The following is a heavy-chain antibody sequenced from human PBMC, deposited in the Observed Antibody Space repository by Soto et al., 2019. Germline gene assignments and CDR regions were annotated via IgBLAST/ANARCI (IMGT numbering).Heavy chain of an antibody. J-gene: IGHJ4*02. Sequence: LSLTCSVSGGSMSEYFWSWIRQSPGKGLEWIGYIYYLGSTDYNPSLKSRVTISVDTSKRQFSLRLTSVTAADTAVYYCARDGYDGSGSPYPAYWGPGTQVTVSS. D-gene: IGHD3-10*01. CDR3: ARDGYDGSGSPYPAY. V-gene: IGHV4-59*01. CDR2: IYYLGST. CDR1: GGSMSEYF.